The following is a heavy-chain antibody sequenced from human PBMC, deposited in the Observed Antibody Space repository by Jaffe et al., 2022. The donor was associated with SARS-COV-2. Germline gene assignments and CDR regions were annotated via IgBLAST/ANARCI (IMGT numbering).Heavy chain of an antibody. CDR1: GYTFTGYY. J-gene: IGHJ6*02. Sequence: QVQLVQSGAEVKKPGASVKVSCKASGYTFTGYYMHWVRQAPGQGLEWMGWINPNSGGTNYAQKFQGWVTMTRDTSISTAYMELSRLRSDDTAVYYCARDRGYSSSWYGYYYYGMDVWGQGTTVTVSS. D-gene: IGHD6-13*01. CDR3: ARDRGYSSSWYGYYYYGMDV. V-gene: IGHV1-2*04. CDR2: INPNSGGT.